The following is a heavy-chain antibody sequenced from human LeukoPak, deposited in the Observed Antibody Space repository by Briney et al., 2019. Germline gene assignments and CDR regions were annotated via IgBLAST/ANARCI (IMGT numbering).Heavy chain of an antibody. V-gene: IGHV3-23*01. D-gene: IGHD3-9*01. CDR1: GFTFSNYA. J-gene: IGHJ4*02. Sequence: GGSLRLSCAASGFTFSNYAMSWVRQAPGKGLEWVSAITGSGGNTYYADSVKGRFTISRDNSKNTLYLQMNSLRAEDTAVYYCAKDVRYFDWSPYYFDYWGQGTLVTVSS. CDR3: AKDVRYFDWSPYYFDY. CDR2: ITGSGGNT.